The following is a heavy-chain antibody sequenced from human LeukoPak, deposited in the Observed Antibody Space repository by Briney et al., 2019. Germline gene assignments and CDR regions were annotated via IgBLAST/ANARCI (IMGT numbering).Heavy chain of an antibody. Sequence: GGSLRLSCAASGFTFSSYAMSWVRQAPGKGLEWVSAISGSGGSTYYADSVKGRFTISRDNSKNTLYLQMNSLRAEDTAVYYCAKDIVVVPAATGYFQHWGQGTLVTVSS. CDR1: GFTFSSYA. CDR2: ISGSGGST. V-gene: IGHV3-23*01. D-gene: IGHD2-2*01. J-gene: IGHJ1*01. CDR3: AKDIVVVPAATGYFQH.